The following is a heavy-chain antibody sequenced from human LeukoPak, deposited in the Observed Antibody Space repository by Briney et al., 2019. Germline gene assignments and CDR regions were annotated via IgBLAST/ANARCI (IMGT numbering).Heavy chain of an antibody. V-gene: IGHV1-2*02. CDR3: ARDLSGYCSSTSCLSYEFDY. CDR2: INPNSGGT. CDR1: GYTFTGYY. D-gene: IGHD2-2*01. Sequence: ASVKVSCKASGYTFTGYYMHWVRQAPGQELEWMGWINPNSGGTNYAQKFQGRVTMTRDTSISTAYMELSRLRSDDTAVYYCARDLSGYCSSTSCLSYEFDYWGQGTLVTVSS. J-gene: IGHJ4*02.